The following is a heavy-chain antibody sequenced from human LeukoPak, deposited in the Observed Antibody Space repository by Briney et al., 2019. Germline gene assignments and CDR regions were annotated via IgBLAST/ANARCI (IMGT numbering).Heavy chain of an antibody. CDR1: GYTFTNYA. CDR2: INAGNLNT. V-gene: IGHV1-3*01. J-gene: IGHJ4*02. CDR3: ARAVTVTTRHFDY. Sequence: ASVKVSCKASGYTFTNYAIHWVRQAPGQRLEWMGWINAGNLNTKYSQNFQGRVTITRDTSATTVSMELSSLRSEDTAVYYCARAVTVTTRHFDYWGQGTLVTVSS. D-gene: IGHD4-17*01.